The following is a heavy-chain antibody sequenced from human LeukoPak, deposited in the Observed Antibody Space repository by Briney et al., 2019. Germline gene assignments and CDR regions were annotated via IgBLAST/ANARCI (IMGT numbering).Heavy chain of an antibody. D-gene: IGHD3-9*01. CDR2: INPNSGGT. J-gene: IGHJ4*02. CDR3: ARSPDILTGENFDY. V-gene: IGHV1-2*02. CDR1: GYTFTDYY. Sequence: ASVKVTCKASGYTFTDYYMHWVRQAPGQGLEWMGWINPNSGGTNYAQKFYARVTMTRDTSISTAYMELSRLRSDDTAVFYCARSPDILTGENFDYWGQGTLVTVSS.